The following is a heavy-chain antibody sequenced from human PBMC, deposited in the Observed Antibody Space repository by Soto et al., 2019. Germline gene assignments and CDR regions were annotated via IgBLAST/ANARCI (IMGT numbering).Heavy chain of an antibody. CDR3: VKGGWLDD. CDR2: ISVSGGET. V-gene: IGHV3-23*01. CDR1: GFAFTNFE. J-gene: IGHJ4*02. Sequence: EVQLLESGGGLVQPGGSRRLSYTASGFAFTNFEMSWARQASGKGLEWVSFISVSGGETHYADSVKGRFTISRDNSKNTLYLQMNSLRVEDMAVYYCVKGGWLDDWGQGTLVTVSS. D-gene: IGHD6-19*01.